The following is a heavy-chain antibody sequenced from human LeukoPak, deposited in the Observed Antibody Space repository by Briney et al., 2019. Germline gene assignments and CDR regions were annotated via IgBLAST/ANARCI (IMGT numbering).Heavy chain of an antibody. CDR1: GFTFRNAW. V-gene: IGHV3-15*01. CDR3: TTRTCADGFDI. CDR2: IKSKTDGGTA. J-gene: IGHJ3*02. D-gene: IGHD2-2*01. Sequence: GGSLRLSCAASGFTFRNAWMGWVRQAPGKGQEWIGRIKSKTDGGTADYAAPVKGRITISRDDSKNTLYLQINSLKTDDTALYYCTTRTCADGFDIWGQGTMLTVSS.